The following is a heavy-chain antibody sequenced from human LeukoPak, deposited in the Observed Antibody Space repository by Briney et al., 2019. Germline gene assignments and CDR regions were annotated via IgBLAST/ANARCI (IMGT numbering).Heavy chain of an antibody. V-gene: IGHV3-48*01. D-gene: IGHD3-22*01. Sequence: GGSLRLSCAASGFTFSSYSMNWVRQAPGKGLEWVSYISSSSSTIYYADSVKGRFTISRDNAKNSLYLQMNSLRAEDTAVYYCARRPDSSGYYPDYWGQGTLVTVSS. CDR1: GFTFSSYS. J-gene: IGHJ4*02. CDR2: ISSSSSTI. CDR3: ARRPDSSGYYPDY.